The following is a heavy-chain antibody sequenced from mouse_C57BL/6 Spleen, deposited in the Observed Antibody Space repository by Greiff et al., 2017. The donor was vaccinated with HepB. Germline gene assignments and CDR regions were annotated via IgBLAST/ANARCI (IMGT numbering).Heavy chain of an antibody. CDR2: INPNNGGT. CDR1: GYTFTDYY. V-gene: IGHV1-26*01. Sequence: EVQLQQSGPELVKPGASVKISCKASGYTFTDYYMNWVKQSHGKSLEWIGDINPNNGGTSYNQKFKGKATLTVDKSSSTAYMELRSLTSEDSAVYYGARGYYGGMDYWGQGTSVTVSS. CDR3: ARGYYGGMDY. D-gene: IGHD1-2*01. J-gene: IGHJ4*01.